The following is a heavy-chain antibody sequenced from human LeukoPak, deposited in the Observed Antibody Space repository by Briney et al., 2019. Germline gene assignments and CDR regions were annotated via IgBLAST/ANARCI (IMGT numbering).Heavy chain of an antibody. J-gene: IGHJ6*03. CDR1: GYSISSGYY. D-gene: IGHD1-26*01. CDR3: ARTGAGYYYYYMDV. V-gene: IGHV4-38-2*02. Sequence: SETLSLTCIVSGYSISSGYYWGWIRQPPGKGLEWIGTIYRSGSTYSNPSLRGRVTISVDTSKNQFSLKLSSVTAADTAVYYCARTGAGYYYYYMDVWGKGTSVTVSS. CDR2: IYRSGST.